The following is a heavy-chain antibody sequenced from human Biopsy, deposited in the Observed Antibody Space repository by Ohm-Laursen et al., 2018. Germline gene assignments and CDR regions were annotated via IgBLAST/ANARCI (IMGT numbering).Heavy chain of an antibody. CDR1: GGSISSGGYY. V-gene: IGHV4-61*08. Sequence: SDTLSLTCTVSGGSISSGGYYWNWIRQSPGKGLEWIGHVYNGGITNYNPSLKSRVTISKDTSKNQFSLQVNSVTAADTAVYYCARTPRDSFWSGSYKRGLWFDPWGQGTLVTVSS. CDR2: VYNGGIT. J-gene: IGHJ5*02. CDR3: ARTPRDSFWSGSYKRGLWFDP. D-gene: IGHD3-3*01.